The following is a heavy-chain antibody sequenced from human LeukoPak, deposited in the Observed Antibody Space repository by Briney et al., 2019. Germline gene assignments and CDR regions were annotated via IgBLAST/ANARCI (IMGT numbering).Heavy chain of an antibody. CDR2: IRSDGINK. CDR1: GFTFSNYG. D-gene: IGHD3-10*01. CDR3: AKDKQLLWWYFDY. J-gene: IGHJ4*02. V-gene: IGHV3-30*02. Sequence: QPGGSLRLSCAASGFTFSNYGMHWVRQAPGKGLEWVAFIRSDGINKYHADSVKGRFTISRDNAKNSLYLQMNSLRAEDTAVYYCAKDKQLLWWYFDYWGQGTLVTVSS.